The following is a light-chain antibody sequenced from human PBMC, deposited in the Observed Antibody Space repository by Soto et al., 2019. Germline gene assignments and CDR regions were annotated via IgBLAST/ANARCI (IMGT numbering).Light chain of an antibody. J-gene: IGLJ1*01. CDR3: GSWDSSLSAYV. Sequence: QSVLTQPPSASGSPGQSVTISCTGTSSDVGGYNYVSWYQQHPGKAPKLMIYEVTKRPSGVPDRFSGSKSGNTASLTVSGLLAEDEADYYCGSWDSSLSAYVFGTGTKLTVL. V-gene: IGLV2-8*01. CDR2: EVT. CDR1: SSDVGGYNY.